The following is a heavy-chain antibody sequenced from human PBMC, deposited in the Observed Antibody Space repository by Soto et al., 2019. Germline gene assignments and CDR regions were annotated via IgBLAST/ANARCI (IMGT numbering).Heavy chain of an antibody. V-gene: IGHV1-2*02. J-gene: IGHJ6*02. CDR3: ARDIDDRGHYDFWSGSPPGMDV. CDR1: GYTCTVYY. D-gene: IGHD3-3*01. CDR2: INPNSGGT. Sequence: ASVKVSCKASGYTCTVYYMHGVLQSPLQWREWMGWINPNSGGTNYAQKFQGRVTMTRDTSISTAYMELSRLRSDDTAVYYCARDIDDRGHYDFWSGSPPGMDVWGQGTTVTV.